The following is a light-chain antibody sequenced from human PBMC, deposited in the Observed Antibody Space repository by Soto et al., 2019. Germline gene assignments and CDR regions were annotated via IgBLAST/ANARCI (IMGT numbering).Light chain of an antibody. CDR3: QHRANWLGT. CDR2: DAS. CDR1: QSVGSF. V-gene: IGKV3-11*01. Sequence: EIVLTQSPATLSLSPGERATLSCRASQSVGSFLAWYQQKSGQTPRLLIYDASNRVTGIPSRFSGSGSGTDFTLTISSLDPEDLAVYYCQHRANWLGTFGPGTKVDMK. J-gene: IGKJ3*01.